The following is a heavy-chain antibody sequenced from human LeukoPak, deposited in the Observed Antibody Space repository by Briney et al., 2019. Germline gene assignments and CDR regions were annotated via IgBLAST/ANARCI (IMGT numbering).Heavy chain of an antibody. CDR1: GFTFSTYA. D-gene: IGHD5-18*01. J-gene: IGHJ6*03. V-gene: IGHV3-23*01. CDR3: AKGYSYDYYYYYMDV. Sequence: GGSLRLSCAASGFTFSTYAMSWVRQAPGKGLEWVSAISGSGGSTYYADSVKGRFTISRDNSKNTLYLQMNSLRAEDTAVYYCAKGYSYDYYYYYMDVWGKGTTVTVSS. CDR2: ISGSGGST.